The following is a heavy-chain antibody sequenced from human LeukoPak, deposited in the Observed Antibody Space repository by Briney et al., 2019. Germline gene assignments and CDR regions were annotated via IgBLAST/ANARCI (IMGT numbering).Heavy chain of an antibody. CDR2: IKSKTDGGTT. Sequence: GGSLRLSCAASGFTFSNAWMSWVRQAPGKGLEWVGRIKSKTDGGTTDYAAPVKGRFTIARDDSKDTLYLQMNSLKTEDTAVYYCSTFDSSGYYTNIWGQGTMVTVSS. D-gene: IGHD3-22*01. CDR1: GFTFSNAW. CDR3: STFDSSGYYTNI. V-gene: IGHV3-15*01. J-gene: IGHJ3*02.